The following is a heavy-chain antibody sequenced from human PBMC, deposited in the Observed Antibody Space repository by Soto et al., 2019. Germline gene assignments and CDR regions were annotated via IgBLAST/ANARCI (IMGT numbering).Heavy chain of an antibody. CDR3: SRFVGYGGSEYYFDN. CDR2: ISNDGNNN. Sequence: QVQPVESGGGVFQPGRSLRLSCVVSGFTFRSYAMHWVRQAPGKGLEWVAVISNDGNNNYHADSVKGRFTISRDNSKNTLYLHMDSLRAEDTALYYCSRFVGYGGSEYYFDNWGQGIHVIVST. V-gene: IGHV3-30-3*02. D-gene: IGHD5-12*01. CDR1: GFTFRSYA. J-gene: IGHJ4*02.